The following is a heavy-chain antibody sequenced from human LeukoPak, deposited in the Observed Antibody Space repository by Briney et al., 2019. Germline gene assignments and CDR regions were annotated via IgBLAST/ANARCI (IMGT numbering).Heavy chain of an antibody. Sequence: QAGGSLRLSCAASGFIFSSYVISWVRQAPGKGLEWVSGISGSGGITYYADSVKGRFTISRDNSKNTLYLQMNSLRAEDTAVYYCAKAAEVSWGQGTLVTVSS. J-gene: IGHJ4*02. D-gene: IGHD4-11*01. V-gene: IGHV3-23*01. CDR2: ISGSGGIT. CDR3: AKAAEVS. CDR1: GFIFSSYV.